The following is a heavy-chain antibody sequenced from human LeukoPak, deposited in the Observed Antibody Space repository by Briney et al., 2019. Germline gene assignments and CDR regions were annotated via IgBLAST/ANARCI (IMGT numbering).Heavy chain of an antibody. CDR1: GFTFSSYA. CDR3: AKRARDYYDSSGFSAYYYYMDV. J-gene: IGHJ6*03. V-gene: IGHV3-23*01. D-gene: IGHD3-22*01. CDR2: ISGSGGST. Sequence: PGGSLRLSCAASGFTFSSYAMSWVRQAPGKGLERVSAISGSGGSTYYADSVKGQFTISRDNSKNTLYLQMNSLRAEDTAVYYCAKRARDYYDSSGFSAYYYYMDVWGKGTTVTVSS.